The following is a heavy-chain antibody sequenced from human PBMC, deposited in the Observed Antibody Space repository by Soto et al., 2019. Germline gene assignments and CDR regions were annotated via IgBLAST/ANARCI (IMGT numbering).Heavy chain of an antibody. D-gene: IGHD3-3*01. CDR1: GGSISSYY. CDR2: IYYSGST. J-gene: IGHJ6*02. Sequence: ETLSLTCTVSGGSISSYYWSWIRQPPGKGLEWIGYIYYSGSTNYNPYLKSRVTISVDTSKNQFSLKLSSVTAADTAVYYCARAPPPFFCVVIPYGMDVWGQGTTVPVSS. CDR3: ARAPPPFFCVVIPYGMDV. V-gene: IGHV4-59*01.